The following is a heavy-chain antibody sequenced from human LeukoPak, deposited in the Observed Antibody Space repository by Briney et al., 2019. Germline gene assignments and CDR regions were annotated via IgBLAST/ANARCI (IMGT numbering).Heavy chain of an antibody. Sequence: SETLSLTCTVSGGSISSYYWSWIRQPPGKGLEWIGYIYYSGSTNYNPSLKSRVTISVDTSRNQFSLKLSSVTAADTAVYYCARRGSSSYPFVYWGQGTLVTASS. D-gene: IGHD6-13*01. J-gene: IGHJ4*02. CDR2: IYYSGST. CDR1: GGSISSYY. V-gene: IGHV4-59*08. CDR3: ARRGSSSYPFVY.